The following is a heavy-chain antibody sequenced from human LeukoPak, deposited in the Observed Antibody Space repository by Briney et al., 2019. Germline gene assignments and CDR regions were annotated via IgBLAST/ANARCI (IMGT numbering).Heavy chain of an antibody. Sequence: SETLSLTCTVSGYSISSGYYWGWIRQPPGKGLEWIGSIYHSGSTYYNPSLKSRVTISVDTSKNQFSLKLSSVTAADTAVYYCARHEATSLPRPHLYHWGQGTLVTVSS. V-gene: IGHV4-38-2*02. CDR2: IYHSGST. CDR1: GYSISSGYY. CDR3: ARHEATSLPRPHLYH. D-gene: IGHD1-26*01. J-gene: IGHJ1*01.